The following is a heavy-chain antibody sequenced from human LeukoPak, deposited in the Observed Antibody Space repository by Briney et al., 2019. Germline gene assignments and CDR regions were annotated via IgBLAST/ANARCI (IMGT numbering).Heavy chain of an antibody. Sequence: HPGGSLRLSCAASGFIFSRDSMNRVRQAPGKGLEWISYISRDSNIIFYADSVKGRFTISRDNSKNTLYLQMNSLRAEDTAVYYCARPDYWGQGTLVTVSS. J-gene: IGHJ4*02. CDR2: ISRDSNII. V-gene: IGHV3-48*01. CDR1: GFIFSRDS. CDR3: ARPDY.